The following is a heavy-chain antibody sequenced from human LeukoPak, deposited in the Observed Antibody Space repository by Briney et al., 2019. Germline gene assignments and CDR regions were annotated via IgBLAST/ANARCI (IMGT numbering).Heavy chain of an antibody. CDR3: AKGISITMIAPCYFDY. CDR2: ISWNSGSI. Sequence: GGSLRLSCAASGFTFDDYAMHWVRQAPGKGLEWVSGISWNSGSIGYADSVKGRFTISRDNAKNSLYLQMNSLRAEDTALYYCAKGISITMIAPCYFDYWGQGTLVTVSS. D-gene: IGHD3-22*01. CDR1: GFTFDDYA. V-gene: IGHV3-9*01. J-gene: IGHJ4*02.